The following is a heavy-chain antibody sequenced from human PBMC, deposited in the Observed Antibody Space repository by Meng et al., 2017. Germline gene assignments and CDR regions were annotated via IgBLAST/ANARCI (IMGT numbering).Heavy chain of an antibody. CDR1: GYTFTSYA. CDR3: AREGRVDFDY. J-gene: IGHJ4*02. D-gene: IGHD1-26*01. V-gene: IGHV7-4-1*02. CDR2: INTNTGNP. Sequence: HVQLVLSGSGLKKPGASVKVSCKASGYTFTSYAMNWERQAPGQGLEWMGCINTNTGNPTYAQGFTGLFVFSLDTSVSTAYLQTSSLKAEDTAVYYCAREGRVDFDYWGQGTLVTVSS.